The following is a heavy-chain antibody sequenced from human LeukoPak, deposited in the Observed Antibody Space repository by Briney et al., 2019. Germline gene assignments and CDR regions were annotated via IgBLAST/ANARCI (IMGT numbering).Heavy chain of an antibody. D-gene: IGHD6-19*01. V-gene: IGHV5-51*01. CDR3: ARQWLVPWFDP. CDR1: GYSFTSYW. CDR2: NYPGDSDT. Sequence: GESLKISCKGSGYSFTSYWIGWVRQMPGKVLEWMGINYPGDSDTRYSPSFQGQVTISADKSISTAYLQWSSLKASDTAMYYCARQWLVPWFDPWGQGTLVTVSS. J-gene: IGHJ5*02.